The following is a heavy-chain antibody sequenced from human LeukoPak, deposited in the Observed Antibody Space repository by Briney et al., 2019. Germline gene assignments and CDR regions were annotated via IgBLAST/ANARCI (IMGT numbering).Heavy chain of an antibody. V-gene: IGHV4-39*01. Sequence: SETLSLTCTVSGGSISSSSYYWGWIRQPPGKGLEWIGSIYYSGSAYYNPSLKSRVTISVDTSKNQFSLKLSSVTAADTAVYYCARQMPYYYGSGSYCFDYWGQGTLVTVSS. D-gene: IGHD3-10*01. J-gene: IGHJ4*02. CDR2: IYYSGSA. CDR1: GGSISSSSYY. CDR3: ARQMPYYYGSGSYCFDY.